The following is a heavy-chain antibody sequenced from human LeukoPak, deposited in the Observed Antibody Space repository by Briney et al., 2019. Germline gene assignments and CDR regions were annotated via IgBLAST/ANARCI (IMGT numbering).Heavy chain of an antibody. V-gene: IGHV3-7*01. CDR1: GFTFTAYA. CDR3: ARSAWNYDY. J-gene: IGHJ4*02. D-gene: IGHD1-7*01. CDR2: IHDDGRVT. Sequence: GGSLRLSCAASGFTFTAYAMSWFRQTPGKGLEWVANIHDDGRVTNYVDSVKGRFTISRDNAKNSLYLQMNSLRAEDTAVYYCARSAWNYDYWGQGTLVTVSS.